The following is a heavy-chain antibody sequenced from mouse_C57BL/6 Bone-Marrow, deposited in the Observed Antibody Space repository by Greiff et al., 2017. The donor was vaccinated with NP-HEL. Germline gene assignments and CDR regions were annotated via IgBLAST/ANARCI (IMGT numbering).Heavy chain of an antibody. CDR1: GYTFTSYW. J-gene: IGHJ4*01. D-gene: IGHD3-2*02. CDR2: IYPSDSET. Sequence: QVQLQQPGAELVRPGSSVKLSCKASGYTFTSYWMDWVKQRPGQGLEWIGNIYPSDSETHYNQKFKDKATLTVDKSSSTAYMQLSSLSSEDSAVYYCARRGWDYAMEYWGQGTSVTVSS. V-gene: IGHV1-61*01. CDR3: ARRGWDYAMEY.